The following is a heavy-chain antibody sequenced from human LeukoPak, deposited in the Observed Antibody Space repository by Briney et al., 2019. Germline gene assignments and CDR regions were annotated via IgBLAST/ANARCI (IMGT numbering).Heavy chain of an antibody. V-gene: IGHV3-48*03. D-gene: IGHD3-10*01. Sequence: GGSLRLSCAASGFTFSSYEMNWVRQAPGKGLEWVAYIIGMGSTISYADSVKGRSTISRDNAKKSLYLQMNRLRDEDTAVYYCARGSLVDYYGSGSYRIRAGFDYWGQGTLVTVSS. J-gene: IGHJ4*02. CDR3: ARGSLVDYYGSGSYRIRAGFDY. CDR2: IIGMGSTI. CDR1: GFTFSSYE.